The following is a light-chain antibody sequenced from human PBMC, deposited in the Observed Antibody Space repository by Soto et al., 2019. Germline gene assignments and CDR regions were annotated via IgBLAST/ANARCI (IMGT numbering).Light chain of an antibody. CDR2: GAS. CDR3: QQYYNWPPAWT. CDR1: QSVGND. V-gene: IGKV3-15*01. Sequence: DIVMTQSPASLSVSPGEGVSLSCRPSQSVGNDVAWYQQIPGQAPRLLIYGASTRATSVPARFTGSGSGTDFTLTISSLQSEDFAVYYCQQYYNWPPAWTFGQGTRVDIK. J-gene: IGKJ1*01.